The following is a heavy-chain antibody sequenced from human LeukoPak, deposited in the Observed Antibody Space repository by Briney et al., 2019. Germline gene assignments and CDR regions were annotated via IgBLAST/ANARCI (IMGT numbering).Heavy chain of an antibody. V-gene: IGHV4-4*02. Sequence: SETLSLTCAVSGGSISSSNWWSWVRPPPGKGLEWIGEIYHSGSTNYNPSLKSRVTISVDKSKNQFSLKLSSVTAADTAVYYCARGAYCSSTSCGGMDVWGQGTTVTVSS. CDR1: GGSISSSNW. J-gene: IGHJ6*02. CDR3: ARGAYCSSTSCGGMDV. CDR2: IYHSGST. D-gene: IGHD2-2*01.